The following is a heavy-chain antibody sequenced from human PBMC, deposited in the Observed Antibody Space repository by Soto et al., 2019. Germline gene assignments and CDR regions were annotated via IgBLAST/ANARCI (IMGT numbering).Heavy chain of an antibody. V-gene: IGHV3-30-3*01. D-gene: IGHD2-15*01. J-gene: IGHJ4*02. CDR2: ISYDGSNK. CDR1: GFTFSSYA. CDR3: ARGPIVVVVAAHLAY. Sequence: PGGSLRLSCAASGFTFSSYAMHWVRQAPGKGLEWVAVISYDGSNKYYADSVKGRFTISRDNSKNTLYLQMDSLRAEDTAVYYCARGPIVVVVAAHLAYWGQGTLVTVS.